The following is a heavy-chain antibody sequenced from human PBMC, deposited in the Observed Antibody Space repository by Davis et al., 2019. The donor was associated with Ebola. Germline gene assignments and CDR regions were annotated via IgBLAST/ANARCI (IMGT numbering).Heavy chain of an antibody. CDR2: INSDGSST. J-gene: IGHJ4*02. V-gene: IGHV3-74*01. CDR1: GFTFSTYW. Sequence: PGGSLRLSCAASGFTFSTYWMHWVRQAPGKGLVWVSRINSDGSSTNYADSVKGRFTISRDNSKNTLYLQMNSLRAEDTAVYCCAREGEIAAAAHFDYWGQGTLVTVSS. D-gene: IGHD6-13*01. CDR3: AREGEIAAAAHFDY.